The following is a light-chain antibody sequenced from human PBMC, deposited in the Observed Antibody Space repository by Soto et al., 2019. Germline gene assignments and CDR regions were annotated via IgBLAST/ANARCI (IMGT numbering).Light chain of an antibody. Sequence: DIVLTQSPGTLSLSPGERATLSCRASQSVSSSNLAWYQQKPAQAPRLLIYAASRRAPGIPERFSGSGSGTEFTLTISSLQPDDFATYYCQQTYSTPRTFGQGTKVDIK. CDR3: QQTYSTPRT. V-gene: IGKV3-20*01. CDR2: AAS. J-gene: IGKJ1*01. CDR1: QSVSSSN.